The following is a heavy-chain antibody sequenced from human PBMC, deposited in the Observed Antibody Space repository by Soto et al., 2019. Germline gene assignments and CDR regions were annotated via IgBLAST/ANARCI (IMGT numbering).Heavy chain of an antibody. D-gene: IGHD3-10*01. CDR1: GGSISSSSYY. CDR3: ARLFIYMVRGVISAFDI. CDR2: IYYSGST. Sequence: KQSQTLSLTCTVSGGSISSSSYYWGWIRQPPGKGLEWIGSIYYSGSTYYNPSLKSRVTISVDTSKNQFSLKLSSVTAADTAVYYCARLFIYMVRGVISAFDIWGQGTMVTVSS. V-gene: IGHV4-39*01. J-gene: IGHJ3*02.